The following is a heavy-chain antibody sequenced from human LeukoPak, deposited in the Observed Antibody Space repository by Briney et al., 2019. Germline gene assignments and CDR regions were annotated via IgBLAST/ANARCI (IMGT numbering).Heavy chain of an antibody. J-gene: IGHJ4*02. D-gene: IGHD3-22*01. V-gene: IGHV1-18*01. CDR3: ARDPRAHYDGSGPLDY. CDR2: ISAYNGNT. CDR1: GYTFTSYG. Sequence: ASVKVSCKASGYTFTSYGISWVRQAPGQGLEWMGWISAYNGNTNYAQKLQGRVTMTTDTSTSTAYMELRSLRSDDTAVYYCARDPRAHYDGSGPLDYWGQGTLVTVSS.